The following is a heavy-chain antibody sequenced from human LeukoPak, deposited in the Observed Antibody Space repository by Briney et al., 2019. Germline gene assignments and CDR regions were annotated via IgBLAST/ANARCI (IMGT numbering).Heavy chain of an antibody. Sequence: SETLSLTCTVSGGSISSGGYYWSWIRQPPGKGLEWIGHIYHSGSTNYNPSLKSRVTISVDTSKNQFSLKLSSVTAADTAVYYCARGRAYYDSTGYYYWGQGTLVTVSS. CDR2: IYHSGST. V-gene: IGHV4-61*08. CDR3: ARGRAYYDSTGYYY. D-gene: IGHD3-22*01. J-gene: IGHJ4*02. CDR1: GGSISSGGYY.